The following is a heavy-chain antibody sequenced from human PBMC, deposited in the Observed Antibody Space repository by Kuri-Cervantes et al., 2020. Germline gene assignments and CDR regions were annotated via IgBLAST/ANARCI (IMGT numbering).Heavy chain of an antibody. CDR2: IRYDGSEK. CDR3: AKDTDSSGLDAFDI. CDR1: GFTFSSYG. Sequence: GESLKISCAASGFTFSSYGMHWVRQAPGKGLEWVAFIRYDGSEKYYADSVKGRFTISRDNSKNTLYLQMNSLRAEDTAVYYCAKDTDSSGLDAFDIWGQGTMVTVSS. V-gene: IGHV3-30*02. D-gene: IGHD3-22*01. J-gene: IGHJ3*02.